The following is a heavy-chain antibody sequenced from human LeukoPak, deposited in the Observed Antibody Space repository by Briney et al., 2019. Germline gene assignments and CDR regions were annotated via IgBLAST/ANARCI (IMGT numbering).Heavy chain of an antibody. V-gene: IGHV1-69*05. CDR3: ARGDLEVKALDY. CDR1: GYTFTSYG. Sequence: SVKVSRKASGYTFTSYGISWVRRAPGQGLEWMGGIIPIFGTANYAQKFQGRVTITTDESTSTAYMELSSLRSEDTAVYYCARGDLEVKALDYWGQGTLVTVSS. CDR2: IIPIFGTA. J-gene: IGHJ4*02. D-gene: IGHD4-23*01.